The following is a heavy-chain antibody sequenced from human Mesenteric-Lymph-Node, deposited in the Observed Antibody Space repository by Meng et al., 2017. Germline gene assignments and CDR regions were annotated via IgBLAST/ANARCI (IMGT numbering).Heavy chain of an antibody. D-gene: IGHD6-19*01. Sequence: GESLKISCEASGFTFSRYWMTWVRQAPGKGLEWVANIKYDGSAAYYVDSVKGRFTISRDNAKNSLYLQMNNLRAKDTAVYYCGGASGWISRYWGQGTLVTVSS. CDR2: IKYDGSAA. J-gene: IGHJ4*02. V-gene: IGHV3-7*04. CDR1: GFTFSRYW. CDR3: GGASGWISRY.